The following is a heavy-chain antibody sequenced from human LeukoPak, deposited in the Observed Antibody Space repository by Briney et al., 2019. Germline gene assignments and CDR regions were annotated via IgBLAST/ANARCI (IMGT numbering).Heavy chain of an antibody. CDR2: ISAYNGNT. V-gene: IGHV1-18*01. D-gene: IGHD3-3*01. CDR1: GYTFTSYG. J-gene: IGHJ4*02. Sequence: GASVKVSCKASGYTFTSYGISSVRQAPGQGLERMGWISAYNGNTNYAQKLQGRVTMTTDTSTSTAYMELRSLRSDDTGVYYCARERSYYDFWSGTPFDYWGEGTLVTVSS. CDR3: ARERSYYDFWSGTPFDY.